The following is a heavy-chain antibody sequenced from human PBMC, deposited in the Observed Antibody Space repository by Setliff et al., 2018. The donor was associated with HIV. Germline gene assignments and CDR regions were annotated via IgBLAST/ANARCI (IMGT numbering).Heavy chain of an antibody. CDR3: ARDPGGWYTPPPDY. D-gene: IGHD2-15*01. Sequence: GGSLRLSCATSGFMSLDYAMSWVRQAPGKGLEWVSTINWSGGSTSYADSVKGRFTISRDNAKNTLYLQMNSLRAEDTAVYYCARDPGGWYTPPPDYWGQGTLVTVSS. CDR2: INWSGGST. CDR1: GFMSLDYA. J-gene: IGHJ4*02. V-gene: IGHV3-20*04.